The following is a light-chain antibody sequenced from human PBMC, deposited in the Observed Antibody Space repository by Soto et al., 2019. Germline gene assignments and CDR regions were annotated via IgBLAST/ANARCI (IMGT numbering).Light chain of an antibody. V-gene: IGKV1-39*01. J-gene: IGKJ5*01. CDR2: AAS. Sequence: DIQMTQSPSSLSASVGDRVTITCRASQSISSYLNWYQQKPGKAPKLQIYAASSLQSGVPSRFSGSGSGTDFTLTISSLQPEDFATYYCQQSYSTLSITFGQGTRLEMK. CDR1: QSISSY. CDR3: QQSYSTLSIT.